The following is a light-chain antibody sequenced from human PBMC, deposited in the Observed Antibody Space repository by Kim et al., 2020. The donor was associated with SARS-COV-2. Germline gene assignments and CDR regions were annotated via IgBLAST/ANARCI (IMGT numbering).Light chain of an antibody. Sequence: PGERATLSCRASQSVNSFLAWYQQKPGQAPRLLIYDASNRATGIPARFSGSGSGTDFTLTISSLEPEDFAVYYCQQRKSWPITFGQGTRLEIK. CDR3: QQRKSWPIT. J-gene: IGKJ5*01. V-gene: IGKV3-11*01. CDR2: DAS. CDR1: QSVNSF.